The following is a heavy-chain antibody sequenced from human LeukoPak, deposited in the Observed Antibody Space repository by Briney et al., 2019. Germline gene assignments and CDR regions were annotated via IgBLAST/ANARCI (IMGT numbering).Heavy chain of an antibody. D-gene: IGHD3-10*01. CDR3: ARVRKLRTRGVMDPLDY. CDR1: GFTFNYYW. Sequence: TGGSLRLSCAASGFTFNYYWLTWVRQAPGKGLEWVANIQQDGSEEYYVDSVKGRFIISRDNAKNSLYLQMNSLRAEDTAVYYCARVRKLRTRGVMDPLDYWGQGTLVTVSS. J-gene: IGHJ4*02. V-gene: IGHV3-7*01. CDR2: IQQDGSEE.